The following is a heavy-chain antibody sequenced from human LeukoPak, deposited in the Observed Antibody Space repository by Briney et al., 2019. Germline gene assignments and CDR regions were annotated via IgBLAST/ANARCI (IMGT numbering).Heavy chain of an antibody. Sequence: GGSLRLSCAASGFTFSSYDMHWVRQAPGKGLEWVAFIRYDGSNKYYADSVKGRFTISRDNSENTLYLQVNSLRAEDTAVYYCAKDPRRYYYDSSGYYYVWYFDYWGQGTLVTVSS. CDR1: GFTFSSYD. V-gene: IGHV3-30*02. D-gene: IGHD3-22*01. CDR3: AKDPRRYYYDSSGYYYVWYFDY. J-gene: IGHJ4*02. CDR2: IRYDGSNK.